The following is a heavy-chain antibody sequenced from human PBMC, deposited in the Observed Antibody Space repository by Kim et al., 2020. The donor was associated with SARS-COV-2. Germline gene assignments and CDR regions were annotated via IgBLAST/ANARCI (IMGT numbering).Heavy chain of an antibody. CDR2: INPNSGGT. CDR1: GYTFTGYY. Sequence: ASVKVSCKASGYTFTGYYMHWVRQAPGQGLEWMGRINPNSGGTNYAQKFQGRVTMTRDTSISTAYMELSRLRSDDTAVYYCARAETRPYYYDSSESHVADYWGQGTLVTVSS. CDR3: ARAETRPYYYDSSESHVADY. J-gene: IGHJ4*02. D-gene: IGHD3-22*01. V-gene: IGHV1-2*06.